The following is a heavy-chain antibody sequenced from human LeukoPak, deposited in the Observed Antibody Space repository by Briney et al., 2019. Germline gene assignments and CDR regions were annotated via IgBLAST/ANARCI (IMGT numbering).Heavy chain of an antibody. D-gene: IGHD2-15*01. V-gene: IGHV1-8*01. CDR2: MNPNSGNT. J-gene: IGHJ6*02. CDR3: ARGLGYCSGGSCYSFHYYYYYGMDV. CDR1: GYTFTSYD. Sequence: ASVKVSCKASGYTFTSYDINWVRQATGQGLEWMGWMNPNSGNTGYAQKFQGRVTMTRNTSISTAYMELSSPRSEDTAVYYCARGLGYCSGGSCYSFHYYYYYGMDVWGQGTTVTVSS.